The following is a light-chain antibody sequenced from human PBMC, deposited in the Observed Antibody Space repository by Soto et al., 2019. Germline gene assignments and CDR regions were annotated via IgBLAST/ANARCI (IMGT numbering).Light chain of an antibody. Sequence: EIVLTQSPATLSLSPGERATLSCRASQSVSGYLAWYQQKPCQAPRLLIYDASNRATGIPARFSGSGSGTDFTLTISSLEPGDFAVYYCQQRSNWPFTFGPGTTVDVK. CDR2: DAS. V-gene: IGKV3-11*01. J-gene: IGKJ3*01. CDR3: QQRSNWPFT. CDR1: QSVSGY.